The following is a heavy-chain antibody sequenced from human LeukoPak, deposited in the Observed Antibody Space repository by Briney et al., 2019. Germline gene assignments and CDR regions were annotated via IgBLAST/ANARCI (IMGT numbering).Heavy chain of an antibody. CDR3: ASLGYDFWSGYNYGMDV. Sequence: QPGGSLRLSCAASGFTFSSYWMHWVRQAPGKGLVWVSRINSDGSSTSYADSVKGRFTISRDNAKNTLYLQMNSLRAEDTAVYYCASLGYDFWSGYNYGMDVWGQGTTVIVSS. V-gene: IGHV3-74*01. CDR2: INSDGSST. D-gene: IGHD3-3*01. CDR1: GFTFSSYW. J-gene: IGHJ6*02.